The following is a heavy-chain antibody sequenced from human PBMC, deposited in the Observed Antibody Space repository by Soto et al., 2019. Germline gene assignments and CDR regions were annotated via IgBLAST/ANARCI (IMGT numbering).Heavy chain of an antibody. CDR1: GFTFSTYA. Sequence: GGSLRLSCAASGFTFSTYAMTWVRQAPGKGLEWVSVISGRGTSTYYADSVKGRFSISRDNSKNTLYLQMNSLRAEDTAVYYCAKYLNTVSGQRIFDYWGQGTLVTVSS. J-gene: IGHJ4*02. D-gene: IGHD5-12*01. CDR3: AKYLNTVSGQRIFDY. V-gene: IGHV3-23*01. CDR2: ISGRGTST.